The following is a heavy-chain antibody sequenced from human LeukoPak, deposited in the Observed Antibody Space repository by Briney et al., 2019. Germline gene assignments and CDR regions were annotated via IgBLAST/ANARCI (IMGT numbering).Heavy chain of an antibody. CDR3: AKDYCNGDGCDRFFDD. CDR1: GFTFSNYA. J-gene: IGHJ4*02. V-gene: IGHV3-23*01. D-gene: IGHD2-15*01. CDR2: ISASGGET. Sequence: GGSLRLSCAASGFTFSNYAISWVRQAPGKGLDWVSAISASGGETWYADSAKGRFTISRDNSKNTLYLQMNSLRAEDTALYYCAKDYCNGDGCDRFFDDWGQGTLVTVSS.